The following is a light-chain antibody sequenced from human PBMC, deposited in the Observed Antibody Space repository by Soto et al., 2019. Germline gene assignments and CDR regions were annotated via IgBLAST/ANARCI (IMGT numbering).Light chain of an antibody. V-gene: IGLV2-11*01. CDR2: DVS. CDR3: CSYAGSAYV. Sequence: QSALTQPRSVSGSPGQSVTISCTGTSSDVGGYNYVSWYQQHPGKAPKLMIYDVSKRPSGVPDRFSGSKSGNTASLTISGLQASDEADYYCCSYAGSAYVFGTGTKLTVL. J-gene: IGLJ1*01. CDR1: SSDVGGYNY.